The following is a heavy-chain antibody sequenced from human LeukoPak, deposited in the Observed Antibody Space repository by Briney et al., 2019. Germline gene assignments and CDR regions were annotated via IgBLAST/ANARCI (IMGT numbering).Heavy chain of an antibody. Sequence: ASVKVSCKASGGTFSSYAISWVRQAPGQGLEWMGWISAYNGNTNYAQKLQGRVTMTTDTSTSTAYMELRSLRSDDTAVYYCARDGIVVVPAARHYCYDSEFDYWGQGTLVTVSS. D-gene: IGHD2-2*01. CDR1: GGTFSSYA. CDR3: ARDGIVVVPAARHYCYDSEFDY. V-gene: IGHV1-18*01. J-gene: IGHJ4*02. CDR2: ISAYNGNT.